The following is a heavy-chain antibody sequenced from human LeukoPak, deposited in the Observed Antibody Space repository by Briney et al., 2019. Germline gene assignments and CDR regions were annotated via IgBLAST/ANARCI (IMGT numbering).Heavy chain of an antibody. D-gene: IGHD5-12*01. CDR3: APGSDSGYYRVGTYFDY. Sequence: ATVKVSCKASGYTFTGYYMHWVRQAPGQGLEWMGWINANRGGTNYAQKSQGRVTMTRDTSISTAYMELSRLRSDDTAVYYCAPGSDSGYYRVGTYFDYWGQGTLVTVS. J-gene: IGHJ4*02. CDR1: GYTFTGYY. CDR2: INANRGGT. V-gene: IGHV1-2*02.